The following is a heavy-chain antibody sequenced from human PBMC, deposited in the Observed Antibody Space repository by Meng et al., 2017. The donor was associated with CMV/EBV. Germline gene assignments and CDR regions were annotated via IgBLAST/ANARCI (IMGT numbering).Heavy chain of an antibody. CDR2: IYYSGST. J-gene: IGHJ5*02. D-gene: IGHD6-13*01. CDR1: GGSISSYY. CDR3: ARDAYSSSWYGFDP. Sequence: SETLSLTCTVSGGSISSYYWSWIRQPPGKGLEWIGYIYYSGSTNYNPSLKSRVTISVDTSKNQFSLKLSSVTAADTAVYYCARDAYSSSWYGFDPRGQGTLVTVSS. V-gene: IGHV4-59*01.